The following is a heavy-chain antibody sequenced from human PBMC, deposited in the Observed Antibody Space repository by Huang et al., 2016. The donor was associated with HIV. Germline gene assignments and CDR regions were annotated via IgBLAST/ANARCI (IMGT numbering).Heavy chain of an antibody. Sequence: QLQLQGSGPGLVKPSETLSLTCTVSGGSITSSSYYCGWIRQPPGKGLEWVGSIYYSVSTDYNQSLKSLVTVSVDTSKNQFSRKLSSVTAADTAVYYCARHFSYYDSSGYTPWDAFDIWGQGTMVTVSS. CDR2: IYYSVST. D-gene: IGHD3-22*01. J-gene: IGHJ3*02. CDR1: GGSITSSSYY. CDR3: ARHFSYYDSSGYTPWDAFDI. V-gene: IGHV4-39*01.